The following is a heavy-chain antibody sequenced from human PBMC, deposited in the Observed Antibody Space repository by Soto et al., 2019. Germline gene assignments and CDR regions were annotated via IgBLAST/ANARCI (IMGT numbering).Heavy chain of an antibody. CDR1: GFTFSSHS. V-gene: IGHV3-48*01. CDR3: ARDDEMGYFDY. CDR2: ISSSTRTI. Sequence: GGSLRLSCAASGFTFSSHSMNWVRRAPGKGLEWVSYISSSTRTIYYADSVKGRFTVSRDNAKNSLYLQMNSLRAEDTAVYYCARDDEMGYFDYWGQGNLVTVSS. J-gene: IGHJ4*02. D-gene: IGHD3-16*01.